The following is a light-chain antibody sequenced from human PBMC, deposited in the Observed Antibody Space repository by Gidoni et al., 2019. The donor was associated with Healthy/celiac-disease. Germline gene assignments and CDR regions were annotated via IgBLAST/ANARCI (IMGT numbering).Light chain of an antibody. J-gene: IGKJ1*01. CDR3: QQCNSYSRT. CDR2: KAS. CDR1: QSISNW. V-gene: IGKV1-5*03. Sequence: DIQMTQSPSTLSASVGDRVTITCRASQSISNWLAWYQQKPGKAPKLLIYKASSLESGVPSRFIGSGFGTKFTLTISSLQPDDFATYYCQQCNSYSRTFGQGTKVEIK.